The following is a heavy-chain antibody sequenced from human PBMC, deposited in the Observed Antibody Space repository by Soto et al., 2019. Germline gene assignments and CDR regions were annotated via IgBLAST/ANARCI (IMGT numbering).Heavy chain of an antibody. CDR3: VRLQYSSGRVY. D-gene: IGHD6-19*01. Sequence: QVQLQESGPGLVKPSETLSLTCTVSGDSMNNDYWSWIRQPPGKGLEWIGFMYDSGRTNYNPSLKTRVTISTDTSKNQFSLNLSSVTAADTAMYYRVRLQYSSGRVYWGQGILVTVSS. CDR1: GDSMNNDY. V-gene: IGHV4-59*08. J-gene: IGHJ4*02. CDR2: MYDSGRT.